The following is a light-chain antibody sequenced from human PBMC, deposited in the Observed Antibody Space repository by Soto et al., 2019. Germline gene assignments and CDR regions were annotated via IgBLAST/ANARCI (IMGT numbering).Light chain of an antibody. CDR2: AAS. J-gene: IGKJ1*01. Sequence: SASVGDRVTIACRASQGISNYLAWYQQKPGKVPKLLIYAASTLQSGVPSRFSGSGSGTDFTLTTSSLQPEDVATYYCQKYISAPWTFGQGTKVEIK. CDR3: QKYISAPWT. V-gene: IGKV1-27*01. CDR1: QGISNY.